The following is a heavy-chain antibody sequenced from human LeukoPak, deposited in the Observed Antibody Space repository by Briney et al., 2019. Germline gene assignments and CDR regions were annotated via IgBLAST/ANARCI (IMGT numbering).Heavy chain of an antibody. CDR2: MYYSGTT. CDR3: ARDRVFAPSGWTRIDY. CDR1: GGSISSYY. V-gene: IGHV4-59*01. Sequence: SETLSLTCTVSGGSISSYYWSWIRQPPGKGLEWIGYMYYSGTTNYNPSLKSRVTISVDTSKNQFSLKLSSVTAADTAVYYCARDRVFAPSGWTRIDYWGQGTLVTVSS. J-gene: IGHJ4*02. D-gene: IGHD6-19*01.